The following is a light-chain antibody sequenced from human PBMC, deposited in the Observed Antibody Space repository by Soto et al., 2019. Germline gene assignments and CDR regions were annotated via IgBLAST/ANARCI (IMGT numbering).Light chain of an antibody. CDR2: EVS. J-gene: IGLJ1*01. V-gene: IGLV2-14*01. CDR1: ISDVGGHNY. Sequence: QSVLTQPASVSGSPGQSITISCTGTISDVGGHNYVSWYQQHPGKAPKLMIYEVSYRPSGVSSRFSGSKSGHTASLTISGLQAEDEAAYYCSLRTSSSPHYGFGTGTKVTVL. CDR3: SLRTSSSPHYG.